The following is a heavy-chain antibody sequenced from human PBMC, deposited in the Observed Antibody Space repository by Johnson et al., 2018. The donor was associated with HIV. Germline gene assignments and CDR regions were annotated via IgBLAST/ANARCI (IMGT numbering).Heavy chain of an antibody. D-gene: IGHD6-19*01. V-gene: IGHV3-30-3*01. Sequence: QVQLVESGGGVVQPGRSLRLSCAASGFTFRSYIMHWVRQAPGEGLEWVALISYDGSNKYYADSVKGRFTISRDNSKNTLYLQMNSLRPEDTPVYYCARSGAGAAFDIWGQGTMVTVSS. CDR1: GFTFRSYI. CDR2: ISYDGSNK. CDR3: ARSGAGAAFDI. J-gene: IGHJ3*02.